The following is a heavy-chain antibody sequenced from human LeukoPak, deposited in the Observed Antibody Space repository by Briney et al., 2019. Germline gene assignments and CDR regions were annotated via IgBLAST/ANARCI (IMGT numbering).Heavy chain of an antibody. V-gene: IGHV3-30*18. CDR1: GFTFSSFG. Sequence: PGGSLRLSCAASGFTFSSFGMHWVRQAPGKGLEWVAVISYDGSTKYYADSVRGRFTISRDNAKNTLYLQMNSLRAEDTAVYYCAKESDLVVGFTMIALAFDIWGQGTMVTVSS. CDR2: ISYDGSTK. J-gene: IGHJ3*02. CDR3: AKESDLVVGFTMIALAFDI. D-gene: IGHD3-22*01.